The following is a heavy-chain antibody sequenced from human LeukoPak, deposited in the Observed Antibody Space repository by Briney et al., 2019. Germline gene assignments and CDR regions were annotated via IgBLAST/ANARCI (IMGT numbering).Heavy chain of an antibody. Sequence: GGSLRPSCAASGFTFSGYWMTWVRQAPGKGLEWVAYIKHDGSEKHYVDSVKGRFTISRDNAKNSLFLQMDSLRVEDTAVYYCAKAVAAPSYYFDYWGQGTLVTVSS. J-gene: IGHJ4*02. CDR3: AKAVAAPSYYFDY. V-gene: IGHV3-7*01. D-gene: IGHD6-19*01. CDR1: GFTFSGYW. CDR2: IKHDGSEK.